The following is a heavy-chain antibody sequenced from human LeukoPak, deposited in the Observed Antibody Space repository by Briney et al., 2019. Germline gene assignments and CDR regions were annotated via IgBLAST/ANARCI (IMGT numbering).Heavy chain of an antibody. CDR2: ISSNGGST. CDR1: GFTFSSYA. CDR3: VNDPKFGRHPSGY. J-gene: IGHJ4*02. Sequence: AGSLRLSCSASGFTFSSYAMHWVRQAPGKGLEYVSAISSNGGSTYYADSVKGRFTISRDNSKNTLYLQMSSLRAEDTAVYYCVNDPKFGRHPSGYWGQGTLVTVSS. V-gene: IGHV3-64D*06. D-gene: IGHD3-10*02.